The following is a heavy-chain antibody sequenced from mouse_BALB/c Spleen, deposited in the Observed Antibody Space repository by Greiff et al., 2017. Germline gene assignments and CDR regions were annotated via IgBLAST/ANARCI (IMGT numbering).Heavy chain of an antibody. J-gene: IGHJ2*01. CDR2: IYPGDGDT. CDR1: GYSFSSYW. Sequence: VKLMESGAELVRPGSSVKISCKASGYSFSSYWMNWVKQRPGQGLEWIGQIYPGDGDTNYNGKFKGKATLTADKSSSTAYMQLSSLTSEDSAVYFCARCYYGSSYGYWGQGTTLTVSS. V-gene: IGHV1-80*01. D-gene: IGHD1-1*01. CDR3: ARCYYGSSYGY.